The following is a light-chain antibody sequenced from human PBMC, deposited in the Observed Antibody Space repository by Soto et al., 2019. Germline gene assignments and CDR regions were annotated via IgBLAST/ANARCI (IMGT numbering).Light chain of an antibody. CDR2: GAS. Sequence: EIVLTQSPDTLSVSPGERATLSCRASQTVGSNLAWYQQKPGQAPRLLLYGASTRASDTPARFSGSGSVTEFALTISSLQSEDFAVYYCQQDNNWPITFGQGTRLENK. CDR3: QQDNNWPIT. V-gene: IGKV3D-15*01. J-gene: IGKJ5*01. CDR1: QTVGSN.